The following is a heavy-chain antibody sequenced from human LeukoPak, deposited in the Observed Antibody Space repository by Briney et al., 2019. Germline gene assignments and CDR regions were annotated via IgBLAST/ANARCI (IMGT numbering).Heavy chain of an antibody. CDR3: TRGGRRQLWSTHDY. V-gene: IGHV1-46*01. CDR1: GYTFTSYY. Sequence: GASVKVSCKASGYTFTSYYMHWVRQAPGQGLEWMGIINPSGGSTSYAQKFQGRADLTRDMSTSTVYMERRCLRSEDRAVFYCTRGGRRQLWSTHDYWGQGTLVTVSS. CDR2: INPSGGST. D-gene: IGHD5-18*01. J-gene: IGHJ4*02.